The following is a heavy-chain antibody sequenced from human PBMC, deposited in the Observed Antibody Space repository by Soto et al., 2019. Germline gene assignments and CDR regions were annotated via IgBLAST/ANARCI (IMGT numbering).Heavy chain of an antibody. CDR3: ARDWAAAGPFDY. CDR1: GYTLSSYA. CDR2: INAGNGDI. D-gene: IGHD6-13*01. J-gene: IGHJ4*02. V-gene: IGHV1-3*01. Sequence: ASVKVSCKASGYTLSSYAMHWVRQAPGQRLEWMGWINAGNGDIKYSQKFQGRVSITRDTSANTAYMELSSLRFEDTAVYYCARDWAAAGPFDYWGQGTLVTVSS.